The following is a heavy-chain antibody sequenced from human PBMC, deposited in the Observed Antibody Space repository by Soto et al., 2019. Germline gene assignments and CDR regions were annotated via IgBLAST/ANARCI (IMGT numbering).Heavy chain of an antibody. CDR1: GGTFSSYA. D-gene: IGHD3-10*01. CDR3: ARGXXYXXGSYYXXXXXYGMDV. J-gene: IGHJ6*02. CDR2: IIXIFGTA. V-gene: IGHV1-69*06. Sequence: QVQLVQSGAEVKXPGSSVKVSCKASGGTFSSYAISWXXXAXXXGXXXXGXIIXIFGTANYAQKFQGRVTITADKSTSTAYMELSSLXSEDTAVYYCARGXXYXXGSYYXXXXXYGMDVWGQGTTVTVSS.